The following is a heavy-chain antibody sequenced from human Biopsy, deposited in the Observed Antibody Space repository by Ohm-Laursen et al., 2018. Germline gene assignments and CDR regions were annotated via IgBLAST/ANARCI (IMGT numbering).Heavy chain of an antibody. V-gene: IGHV4-4*07. CDR3: ARGRPNFGSGFFVIPVFYFDS. D-gene: IGHD3-3*01. J-gene: IGHJ4*02. CDR1: GGSIDTQS. Sequence: SETLSLTWAVSGGSIDTQSWIRQPAGKGLEWIGRVDIRGHADYSSSLRSRVTMSADASKNQFSLRLNSVTAADTALYFCARGRPNFGSGFFVIPVFYFDSWGQGTLVTVSS. CDR2: VDIRGHA.